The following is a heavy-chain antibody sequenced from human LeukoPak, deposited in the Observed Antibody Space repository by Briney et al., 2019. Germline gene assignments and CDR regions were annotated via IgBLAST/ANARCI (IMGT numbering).Heavy chain of an antibody. CDR2: IYYSGST. Sequence: SETLSLTCTVSGGSISSSSYYWGWIRQPPGKGLEWIGSIYYSGSTYYNPSLKSRVTISVGTSKNQFSLKLSSVTAAETAVYYCAREREGPYGYLDYWGQGTLVTVSS. D-gene: IGHD4-17*01. J-gene: IGHJ4*02. V-gene: IGHV4-39*07. CDR3: AREREGPYGYLDY. CDR1: GGSISSSSYY.